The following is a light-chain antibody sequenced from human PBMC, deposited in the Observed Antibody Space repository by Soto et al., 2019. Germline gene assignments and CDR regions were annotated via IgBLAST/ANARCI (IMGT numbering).Light chain of an antibody. CDR2: EVR. CDR1: SSDVGAYNS. J-gene: IGLJ3*02. V-gene: IGLV2-14*01. CDR3: SSYTTMSTLV. Sequence: QSALTQPASVSASPGQSITISCTGASSDVGAYNSVSWYQQRPGKAPKLMIYEVRNRPSGVSDRFSGSKSGNTASLTISGLQTDDEADYYCSSYTTMSTLVFGGGTKVTVL.